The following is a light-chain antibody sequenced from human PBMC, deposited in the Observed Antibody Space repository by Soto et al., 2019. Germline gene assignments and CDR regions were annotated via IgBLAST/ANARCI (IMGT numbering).Light chain of an antibody. CDR1: QSVSSY. CDR3: QQRSNWPPIT. J-gene: IGKJ5*01. CDR2: DAS. V-gene: IGKV3-11*01. Sequence: EIVLTQSAGTLCLSPGERATLSCRAGQSVSSYLAWYQQKPGQAPRLLIYDASNRATGIPARFSGSGSGTDFTLTISSLEPEDFAVYYCQQRSNWPPITFGQGKRREIK.